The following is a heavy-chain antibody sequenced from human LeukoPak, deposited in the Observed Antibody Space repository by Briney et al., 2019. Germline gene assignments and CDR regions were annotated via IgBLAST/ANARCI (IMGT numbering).Heavy chain of an antibody. V-gene: IGHV5-51*01. Sequence: GESLKISCTASGYTFTNYWIGWVRQMPGKGLEWMGSIHPGDAENRYNPSFQGDVTISADKSNTAAYLQWSSLKASDTAMYYCAIRYSGSYNDYWGQGTLVTVSA. J-gene: IGHJ4*02. D-gene: IGHD1-26*01. CDR2: IHPGDAEN. CDR1: GYTFTNYW. CDR3: AIRYSGSYNDY.